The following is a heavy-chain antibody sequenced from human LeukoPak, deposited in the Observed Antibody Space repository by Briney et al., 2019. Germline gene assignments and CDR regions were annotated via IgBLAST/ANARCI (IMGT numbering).Heavy chain of an antibody. Sequence: ASVKVSCKASGYTFTSYDINWVRQAPGQGLEWMGWMNPNSGNTGYAQKFQGRVTITRNTSISTAYMELSSLRSEDMAVYYCAREGVYYDILTVYGYYFDYWGQGPLVTVSS. CDR2: MNPNSGNT. V-gene: IGHV1-8*03. J-gene: IGHJ4*02. CDR3: AREGVYYDILTVYGYYFDY. D-gene: IGHD3-9*01. CDR1: GYTFTSYD.